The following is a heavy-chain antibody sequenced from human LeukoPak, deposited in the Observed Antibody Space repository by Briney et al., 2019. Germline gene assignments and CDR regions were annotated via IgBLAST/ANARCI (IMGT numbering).Heavy chain of an antibody. CDR3: ARGSGYYLGHFDY. CDR1: GFTFSSYW. CDR2: IKQDGSEK. Sequence: GGSLRLSCAASGFTFSSYWMSWVRQAPGKGLERVANIKQDGSEKYYVDSVKGRFTISRDNAKNSLYLQMNSLRAEDTAVYYCARGSGYYLGHFDYWGQGTLVTVSS. V-gene: IGHV3-7*01. D-gene: IGHD3-22*01. J-gene: IGHJ4*02.